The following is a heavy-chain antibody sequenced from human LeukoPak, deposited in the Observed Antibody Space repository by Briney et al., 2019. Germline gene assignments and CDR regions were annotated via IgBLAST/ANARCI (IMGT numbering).Heavy chain of an antibody. Sequence: PGGSLRLSCAASGFTFSSYAMHWVRQAPGKGLEWVALISYDGSNKYCADSVKGRFTISRDNSMNTLYLQMNSRRAEDTTIYYCAREGGGSGSYYRGAFDIWGQGTMVTVSS. J-gene: IGHJ3*02. CDR1: GFTFSSYA. V-gene: IGHV3-30-3*01. CDR2: ISYDGSNK. CDR3: AREGGGSGSYYRGAFDI. D-gene: IGHD3-10*01.